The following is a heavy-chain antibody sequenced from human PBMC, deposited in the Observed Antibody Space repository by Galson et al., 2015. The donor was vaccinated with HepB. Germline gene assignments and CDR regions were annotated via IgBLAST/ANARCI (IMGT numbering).Heavy chain of an antibody. Sequence: SVKVSCKASGGTFSSYAISWVRQAPGQGLEWMGGIIPIFGTANYAQKFQGRVTITADESTSTAYMELSSLRSEDTAVYYCARDQEGAPGLVDYWDQGTLVTVSS. V-gene: IGHV1-69*13. J-gene: IGHJ4*02. D-gene: IGHD1-14*01. CDR2: IIPIFGTA. CDR3: ARDQEGAPGLVDY. CDR1: GGTFSSYA.